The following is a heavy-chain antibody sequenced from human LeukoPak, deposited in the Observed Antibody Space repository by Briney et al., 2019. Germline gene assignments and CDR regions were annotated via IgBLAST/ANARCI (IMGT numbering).Heavy chain of an antibody. Sequence: SETLSLTCAVYGGSFSGYYWSWIRQPPGKGLEWIGEINHSGSTNYNPSLKSRVTISVDTSKNQFSLKLSSVTAADTAVYYCARVARYYDSSGYYYGAAFAIWGQGTMVTVSS. J-gene: IGHJ3*02. V-gene: IGHV4-34*01. CDR2: INHSGST. CDR1: GGSFSGYY. CDR3: ARVARYYDSSGYYYGAAFAI. D-gene: IGHD3-22*01.